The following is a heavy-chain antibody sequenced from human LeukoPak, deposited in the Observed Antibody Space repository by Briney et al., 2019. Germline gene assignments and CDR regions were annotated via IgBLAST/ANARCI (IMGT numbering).Heavy chain of an antibody. CDR2: NNSGGRST. Sequence: PGGALRLFCAASGFTFCSYWMQWVPPAPGKGLVWVSRNNSGGRSTRYADSVEGRFTLFRDNSKHTLYLQMNSPRAEDTTVYYCAIRAPGTPRTYYDILTGYSYYGMDVWGKGTTVTVSS. D-gene: IGHD3-9*01. V-gene: IGHV3-74*01. CDR1: GFTFCSYW. CDR3: AIRAPGTPRTYYDILTGYSYYGMDV. J-gene: IGHJ6*04.